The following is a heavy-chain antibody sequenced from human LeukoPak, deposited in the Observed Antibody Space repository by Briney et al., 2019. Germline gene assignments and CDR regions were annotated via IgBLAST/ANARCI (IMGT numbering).Heavy chain of an antibody. J-gene: IGHJ6*03. V-gene: IGHV3-30*04. Sequence: GGSLRLSCAASGFTFSSYAMHWVRQAPGKGLEWVAVISYDGSNKYYADSVKGPFTISRDNSKNTLYLQMNSLRAEDTAVYYCARDALTSKRGKGYYYYYMDVWGKGTTVTVSS. CDR3: ARDALTSKRGKGYYYYYMDV. D-gene: IGHD3-10*01. CDR1: GFTFSSYA. CDR2: ISYDGSNK.